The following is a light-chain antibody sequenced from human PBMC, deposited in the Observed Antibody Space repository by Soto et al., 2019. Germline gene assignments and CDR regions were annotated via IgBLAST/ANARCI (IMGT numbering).Light chain of an antibody. J-gene: IGLJ2*01. V-gene: IGLV2-23*01. CDR1: TNDVGSYNL. Sequence: QSALTQPASVSGSPGQSITISCTGTTNDVGSYNLVSWYQQYPGKAPKLMIYEGSKRPSAVSNRFSGSKSGNTASLTISGLQAEDEADYYCCSYARSSTVVFGGGTKLTVL. CDR2: EGS. CDR3: CSYARSSTVV.